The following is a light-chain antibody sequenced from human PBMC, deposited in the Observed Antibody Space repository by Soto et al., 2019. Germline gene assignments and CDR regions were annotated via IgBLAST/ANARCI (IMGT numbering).Light chain of an antibody. J-gene: IGKJ3*01. CDR3: QQYCSSRFT. CDR2: GAS. V-gene: IGKV3-20*01. Sequence: EIVLTQSPGTLSLSPGERATLSCRASQSISSSYLAGYQQKPGQAPRLLVYGASSRATGIPDRFSGSGSGTDFTLTISRLEPEDFAVYYCQQYCSSRFTFGPGTKVDIK. CDR1: QSISSSY.